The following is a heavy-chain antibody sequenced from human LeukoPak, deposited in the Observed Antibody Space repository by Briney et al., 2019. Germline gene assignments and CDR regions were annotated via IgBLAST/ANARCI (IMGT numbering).Heavy chain of an antibody. CDR3: ARRAGGLARNNWFDP. CDR1: GGSISSYY. D-gene: IGHD3-16*01. CDR2: IYSGGST. Sequence: ETLSLTCTVSGGSISSYYWNWIRQPPGKGLKWVSVIYSGGSTYYADSVKGRFTISRDNSKNTLYLQMNSLRAEDTAVYYCARRAGGLARNNWFDPWGQGTLVTVSS. J-gene: IGHJ5*02. V-gene: IGHV3-66*01.